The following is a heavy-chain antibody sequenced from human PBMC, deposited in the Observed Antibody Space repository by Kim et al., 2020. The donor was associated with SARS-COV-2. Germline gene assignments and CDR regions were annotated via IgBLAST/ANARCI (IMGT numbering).Heavy chain of an antibody. D-gene: IGHD3-10*01. CDR3: AKASGSGTYAFDI. J-gene: IGHJ3*02. V-gene: IGHV3-23*03. Sequence: YADSVKGRFTISRDNSKNTVYLQMNTLGAEDTAVYYCAKASGSGTYAFDIWGQGTVVTVSS.